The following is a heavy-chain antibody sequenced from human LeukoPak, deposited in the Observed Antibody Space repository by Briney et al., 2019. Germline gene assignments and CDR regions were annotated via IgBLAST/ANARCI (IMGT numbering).Heavy chain of an antibody. D-gene: IGHD1-26*01. J-gene: IGHJ4*02. Sequence: GGSLRLSCAASGFTFDDYGMSWVRQAPGKGLEWVSGINWNGGSTGYADSVKGRFTISRDNAKNSLYLQMNSLRAEDTALYYCARGLGGSYYEGFDHWGQGTLVTVSS. CDR3: ARGLGGSYYEGFDH. CDR2: INWNGGST. V-gene: IGHV3-20*04. CDR1: GFTFDDYG.